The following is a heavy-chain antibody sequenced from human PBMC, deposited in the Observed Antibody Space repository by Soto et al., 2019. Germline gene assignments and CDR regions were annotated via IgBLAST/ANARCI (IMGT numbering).Heavy chain of an antibody. CDR2: INHRGST. D-gene: IGHD3-3*01. CDR3: ATSYFDFWSGYYRGYYFDY. J-gene: IGHJ4*02. V-gene: IGHV4-34*01. Sequence: QVHLQQWGAGLLKPSETLSLTCAVYGGSFTGYYWSWIRQPPGKGLEWIGEINHRGSTNYNPSLRSRVKLSVDTSKNQFSLKLNSVTAADTAVYYCATSYFDFWSGYYRGYYFDYWGQGTLVTVFS. CDR1: GGSFTGYY.